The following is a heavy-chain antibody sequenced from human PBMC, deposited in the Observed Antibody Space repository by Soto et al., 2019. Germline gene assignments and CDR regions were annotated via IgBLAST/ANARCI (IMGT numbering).Heavy chain of an antibody. D-gene: IGHD6-6*01. CDR1: GYTFSSYG. V-gene: IGHV1-18*01. CDR3: ARAPLYSTSPKTAFDI. CDR2: ISTYNGNP. Sequence: QVQLVQSGPEVTKPGASVKVSCKASGYTFSSYGISWVRQAPGQGLEWMGWISTYNGNPNYAQKFQGRVTMTTDTSTSTDYMELRSLRSDDTAVFYCARAPLYSTSPKTAFDIWGQGTVVTVSS. J-gene: IGHJ3*02.